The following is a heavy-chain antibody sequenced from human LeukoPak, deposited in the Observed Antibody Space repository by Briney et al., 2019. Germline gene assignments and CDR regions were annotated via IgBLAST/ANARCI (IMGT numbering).Heavy chain of an antibody. Sequence: GGSLRLSCAASGFTFSSYEMNWVRQAPGKGLERVSYISSSGSTIYYADSVKGRFTISRDSAKNSLYLQMNSLRAEDTAVYYCAELGITMIGGVWGEGTTVTISS. J-gene: IGHJ6*04. D-gene: IGHD3-10*02. CDR3: AELGITMIGGV. V-gene: IGHV3-48*03. CDR1: GFTFSSYE. CDR2: ISSSGSTI.